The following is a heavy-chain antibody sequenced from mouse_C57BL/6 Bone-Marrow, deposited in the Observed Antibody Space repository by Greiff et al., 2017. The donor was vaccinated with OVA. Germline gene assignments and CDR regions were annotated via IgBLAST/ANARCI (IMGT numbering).Heavy chain of an antibody. V-gene: IGHV1-15*01. CDR2: IDPETGGT. J-gene: IGHJ4*01. D-gene: IGHD2-12*01. CDR3: TRGYSNDDAMDY. Sequence: VQLQQSGAELVRPGASVTLSCKASGFTFTDYEMPWVQQTPVHGLEWIGAIDPETGGTASNQKFKGTAILTADKSSSTAYMELRRLTSEDSAGYYGTRGYSNDDAMDYWGQGTAVTVSS. CDR1: GFTFTDYE.